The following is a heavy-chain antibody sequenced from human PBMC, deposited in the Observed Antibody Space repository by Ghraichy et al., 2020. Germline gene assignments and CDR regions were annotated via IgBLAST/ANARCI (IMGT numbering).Heavy chain of an antibody. V-gene: IGHV3-23*01. D-gene: IGHD5-12*01. CDR1: GFTFSSYA. CDR3: AKGDSGYLHYYYYMDV. CDR2: ISGSGGST. Sequence: GSLRLSCAASGFTFSSYAMSWVRQAPGKGLEWVSAISGSGGSTYYADSVKGRFTISRDNSKNTLYLQMNSLRAEDTAVYYCAKGDSGYLHYYYYMDVWGKGTTVTVSS. J-gene: IGHJ6*03.